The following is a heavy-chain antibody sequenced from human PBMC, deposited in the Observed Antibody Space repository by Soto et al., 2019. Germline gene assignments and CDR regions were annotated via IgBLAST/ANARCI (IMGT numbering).Heavy chain of an antibody. CDR1: GGSFSGYY. Sequence: QVQLQQWGAGLLKPSETLSLTCAVYGGSFSGYYWSWIRQPPGKGLEWIGEINHSGSTNYNPSLKSRVTISVDTSKNQFSLKLSSVTAADTAVYDCATRVAYCGGDCVNWFDPWGQGTLVTVSS. D-gene: IGHD2-21*02. V-gene: IGHV4-34*01. CDR2: INHSGST. CDR3: ATRVAYCGGDCVNWFDP. J-gene: IGHJ5*02.